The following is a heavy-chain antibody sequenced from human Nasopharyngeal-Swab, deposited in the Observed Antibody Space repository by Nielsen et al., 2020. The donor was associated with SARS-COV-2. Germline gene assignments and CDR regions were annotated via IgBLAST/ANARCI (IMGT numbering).Heavy chain of an antibody. D-gene: IGHD2-21*02. CDR3: ARVLLTHYYYYMDV. Sequence: GESLKISCAASGFTFSSYAMHWVRQAPGKGLEWVAVISFDGSTKYYADSVKGRFTISRDYSKTTLYLQMHSLRAEDTAVYYCARVLLTHYYYYMDVWGKGTTVTVSS. J-gene: IGHJ6*03. CDR1: GFTFSSYA. CDR2: ISFDGSTK. V-gene: IGHV3-30-3*01.